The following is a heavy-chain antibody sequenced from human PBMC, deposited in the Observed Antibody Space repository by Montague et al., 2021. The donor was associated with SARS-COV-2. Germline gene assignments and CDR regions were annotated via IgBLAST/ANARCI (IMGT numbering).Heavy chain of an antibody. J-gene: IGHJ4*02. CDR2: FYYAGGT. V-gene: IGHV4-39*01. D-gene: IGHD4-17*01. CDR3: ARLYGSSFDC. Sequence: SETLSLTCTVPGDSINSGDYYWGWIRQAPGKGLEYIGSFYYAGGTQYNPSLKSRVTISVDTSNDQFSLKMNSVTAADTAVYFCARLYGSSFDCWGQGTLVTVSS. CDR1: GDSINSGDYY.